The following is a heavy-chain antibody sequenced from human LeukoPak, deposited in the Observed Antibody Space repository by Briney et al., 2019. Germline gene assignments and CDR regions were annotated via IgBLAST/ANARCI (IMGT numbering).Heavy chain of an antibody. D-gene: IGHD2-2*01. CDR1: GYTFTSYD. CDR3: ARVVPAASDAFGI. CDR2: MNSNSGNT. J-gene: IGHJ3*02. V-gene: IGHV1-8*03. Sequence: ASVKVSCKASGYTFTSYDINWVRQATGQGLEWMGWMNSNSGNTGYAQKFQGRVTITRNTSISTAYMELSSLRSEDTAVYYCARVVPAASDAFGIWGQGTMVTVSS.